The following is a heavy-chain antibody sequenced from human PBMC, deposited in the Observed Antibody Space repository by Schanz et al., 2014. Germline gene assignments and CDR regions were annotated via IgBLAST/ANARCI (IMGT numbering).Heavy chain of an antibody. D-gene: IGHD5-12*01. J-gene: IGHJ4*02. CDR1: GFTFSDYY. V-gene: IGHV3-11*06. CDR2: LRISSIYT. CDR3: AREGEWGYDPPRH. Sequence: QVQLVESGGTLVKPGGSLRLSCVVSGFTFSDYYMSWIRQAPGKGLDCFSSLRISSIYTNYADSVKGRFTISRDNAKNSLYLQMNSLRAEDTAVYYCAREGEWGYDPPRHWGQGTLVTVSS.